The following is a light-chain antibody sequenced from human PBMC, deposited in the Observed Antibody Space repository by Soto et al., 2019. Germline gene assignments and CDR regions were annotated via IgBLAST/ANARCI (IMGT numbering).Light chain of an antibody. J-gene: IGKJ1*01. CDR1: QSLGSD. V-gene: IGKV3-15*01. CDR2: GAS. CDR3: QQYYSTPRT. Sequence: EIVMTQSPGTLSLSPGDTATLSCRASQSLGSDLAWYQQKPGQAPRLLIFGASARPTGIPARISGSGSGTDFTLTISSLQAEDVAIYYCQQYYSTPRTFGQGTKVEIK.